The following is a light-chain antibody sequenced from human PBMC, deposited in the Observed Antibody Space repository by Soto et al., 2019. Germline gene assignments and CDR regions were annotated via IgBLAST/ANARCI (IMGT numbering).Light chain of an antibody. Sequence: DIQMTQSPSTLVASVGDRVTITCRSSQSISDWLAWYQQKPGEAPKLLIYKASTLQTGVPSRFSGSGYGTEFTLTISSLQPADFAHYYCQQYSSYSPYTFGQGTKLQI. CDR3: QQYSSYSPYT. CDR1: QSISDW. J-gene: IGKJ2*01. CDR2: KAS. V-gene: IGKV1-5*03.